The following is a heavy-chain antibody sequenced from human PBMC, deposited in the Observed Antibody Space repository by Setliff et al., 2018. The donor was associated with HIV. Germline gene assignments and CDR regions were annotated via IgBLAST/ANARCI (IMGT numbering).Heavy chain of an antibody. Sequence: ETLSLTCTVSGYSISSGYYWGWIRQPPGKGLEWIGSIYHSGSTYYNPSLKSRVTISVDTSKNQFSLKLSSVTAADTAVYYCARDDSSGWHFYYYYGMDVWGQGTTVTVSS. CDR3: ARDDSSGWHFYYYYGMDV. V-gene: IGHV4-38-2*02. CDR1: GYSISSGYY. D-gene: IGHD6-19*01. CDR2: IYHSGST. J-gene: IGHJ6*02.